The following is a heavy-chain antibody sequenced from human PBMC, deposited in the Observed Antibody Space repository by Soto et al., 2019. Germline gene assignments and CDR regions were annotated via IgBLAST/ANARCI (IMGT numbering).Heavy chain of an antibody. CDR1: VGTFSSYA. Sequence: ASVKVSCKASVGTFSSYAISWVRQAPGQGLEWMGGIIPIFGTANYAQKFQGRVTITADVSTSTAYMELSSLRSEDTAVYYCARLIVVVAATSDYYGMDVWGQGTSVTVSS. CDR2: IIPIFGTA. D-gene: IGHD2-15*01. CDR3: ARLIVVVAATSDYYGMDV. J-gene: IGHJ6*02. V-gene: IGHV1-69*13.